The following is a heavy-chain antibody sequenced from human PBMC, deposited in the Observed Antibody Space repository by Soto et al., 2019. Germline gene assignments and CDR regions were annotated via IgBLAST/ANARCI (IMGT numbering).Heavy chain of an antibody. Sequence: ASVKVSCKVSGYTLTELSMHWVRQAPGKGLEWMGGFDPEDGETIYAQKFQGRVTMTEDTSTDTAYMELSSLRSEDTAVYYCATRPLWFSGYGMDVWGQGTTVTVSS. CDR2: FDPEDGET. D-gene: IGHD3-10*01. J-gene: IGHJ6*02. V-gene: IGHV1-24*01. CDR1: GYTLTELS. CDR3: ATRPLWFSGYGMDV.